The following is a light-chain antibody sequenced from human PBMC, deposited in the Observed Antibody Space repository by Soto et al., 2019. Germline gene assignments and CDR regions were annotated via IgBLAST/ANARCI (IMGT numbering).Light chain of an antibody. J-gene: IGKJ2*01. CDR2: GAS. CDR3: QHYGSSMYT. Sequence: EIVLTQSPGTLSLSPGERATLSCRASQSISSGYLAWYQQKPGQAPRLLIYGASSRATAIPDRFSGSGAGTDFTLTIRRLEPEDFALYYCQHYGSSMYTFGQGTKLEIK. V-gene: IGKV3-20*01. CDR1: QSISSGY.